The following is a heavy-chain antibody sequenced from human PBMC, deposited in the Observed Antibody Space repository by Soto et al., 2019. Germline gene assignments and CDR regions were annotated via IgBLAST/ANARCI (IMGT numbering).Heavy chain of an antibody. Sequence: SETLSLTCTVSGGSISSYYWSWIRQPPGKGLEWIGYIYYSGSTNYNPSLKSRVTISVGTSKNQFSLKLSSVTAADTAVYYCARARLSYYDFWSGAVAYGIFDLWGRRTLVTVSS. D-gene: IGHD3-3*01. CDR1: GGSISSYY. CDR2: IYYSGST. J-gene: IGHJ2*01. CDR3: ARARLSYYDFWSGAVAYGIFDL. V-gene: IGHV4-59*01.